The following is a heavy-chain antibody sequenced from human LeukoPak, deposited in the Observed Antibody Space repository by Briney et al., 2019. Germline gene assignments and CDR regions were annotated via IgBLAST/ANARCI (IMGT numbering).Heavy chain of an antibody. V-gene: IGHV4-34*01. Sequence: SETLSLTCAVYGDSFSGYYWAWMRQPPGKGLEWIGEINHSGSTYYNPSLTSRVTISVDTSKNQFSQKLTSVTAADTAVYYCGSGDNWGEYWGQGTLVTVSS. CDR1: GDSFSGYY. CDR2: INHSGST. J-gene: IGHJ4*02. D-gene: IGHD7-27*01. CDR3: GSGDNWGEY.